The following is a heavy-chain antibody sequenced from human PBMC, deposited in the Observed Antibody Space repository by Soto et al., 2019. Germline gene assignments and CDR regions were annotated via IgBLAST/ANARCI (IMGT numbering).Heavy chain of an antibody. D-gene: IGHD2-8*01. CDR1: GSSFTDYS. Sequence: ASVKVSCKASGSSFTDYSIHWLRQAPGRGLAWMGWIKTDSGGTHHAQTFQGRVTMTRDMSIRTVYMELRGLRSDDTAVYYCVMGRCSNGVCNLAHYGMDVWGQGTTVTVSS. CDR3: VMGRCSNGVCNLAHYGMDV. V-gene: IGHV1-2*02. CDR2: IKTDSGGT. J-gene: IGHJ6*02.